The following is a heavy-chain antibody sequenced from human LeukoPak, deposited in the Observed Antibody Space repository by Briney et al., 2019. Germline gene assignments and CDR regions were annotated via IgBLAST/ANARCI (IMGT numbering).Heavy chain of an antibody. CDR3: ARDTAMVSFDF. D-gene: IGHD5-18*01. CDR2: INPNSGGT. V-gene: IGHV1-2*02. J-gene: IGHJ4*02. Sequence: ASVRVSCKASGYTFTVYYMHWVRQAPGQGREWRGWINPNSGGTNYAQKFQGRVTMTRDTSTSTAYMELSRLRSDDTAVYYCARDTAMVSFDFWGQGTLVTVSS. CDR1: GYTFTVYY.